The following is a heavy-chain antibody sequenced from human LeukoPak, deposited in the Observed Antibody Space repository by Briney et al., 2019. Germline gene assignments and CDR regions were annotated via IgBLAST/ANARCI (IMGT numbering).Heavy chain of an antibody. CDR2: IYYSGST. Sequence: SETLSLTCTVSGGSISSGDYYWSWIRQPPGKGLEWIRYIYYSGSTYYNPSLKSRVTISVDTSKNQFSLKLSSVTAADTAVYYCARDLGSGYFDYWGQGTLVTVSS. V-gene: IGHV4-30-4*01. J-gene: IGHJ4*02. CDR1: GGSISSGDYY. CDR3: ARDLGSGYFDY. D-gene: IGHD3-10*02.